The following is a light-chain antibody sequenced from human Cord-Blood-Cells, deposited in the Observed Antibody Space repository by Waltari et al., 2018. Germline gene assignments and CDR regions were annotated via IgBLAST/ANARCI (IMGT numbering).Light chain of an antibody. CDR1: SSYVGSSNL. Sequence: QSALTQPASVSGSPGQSITISCTGTSSYVGSSNLVSWYQQHPGKAPKLMIYEGSKRPSGVSNRFSGSKSGNTASLTISGLQAEDEADYYCCSYAGSSYVFGTGTKVTVL. CDR3: CSYAGSSYV. V-gene: IGLV2-23*01. J-gene: IGLJ1*01. CDR2: EGS.